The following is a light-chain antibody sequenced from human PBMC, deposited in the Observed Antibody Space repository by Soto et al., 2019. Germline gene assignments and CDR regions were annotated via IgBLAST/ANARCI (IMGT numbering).Light chain of an antibody. Sequence: DIQMTQSPSSLSASVGDRVVITCRASQNVTLSLSWYQQRPGKAPKLLIYSASTLQSGVPSRFSGGGSGTEFSLTISRLQSEDFATCFCQQNYSPPRTFGQGTKVEI. CDR2: SAS. CDR3: QQNYSPPRT. J-gene: IGKJ1*01. V-gene: IGKV1-39*01. CDR1: QNVTLS.